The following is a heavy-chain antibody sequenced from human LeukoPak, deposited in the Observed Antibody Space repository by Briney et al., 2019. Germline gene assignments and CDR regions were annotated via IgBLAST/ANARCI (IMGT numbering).Heavy chain of an antibody. V-gene: IGHV3-33*01. D-gene: IGHD3-22*01. J-gene: IGHJ3*01. CDR1: GFSFSLYG. CDR3: VGDPPNSGYAFQV. CDR2: IWAAGNDD. Sequence: PGGSLRLSCGASGFSFSLYGMHWVRQAPGKGLEWVAFIWAAGNDDFYADSVQGRFTISRDNSKNMVYLQMNRLRAEDTALYYCVGDPPNSGYAFQVWGHGTVVTVSS.